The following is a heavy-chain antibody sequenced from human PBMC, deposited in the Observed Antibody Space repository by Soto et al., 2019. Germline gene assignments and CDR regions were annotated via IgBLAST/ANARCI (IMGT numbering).Heavy chain of an antibody. J-gene: IGHJ5*02. CDR3: VRVASTYGPDTP. CDR2: IYYTGNS. CDR1: GYSIDSGYY. Sequence: QVHLQESGPGLVKSSETLFLTCSVSGYSIDSGYYWCWMRQPPGKGVEWLASIYYTGNSYYNPSLKSLVSISVDTSKNQFSLNLTALTSADTSVYYCVRVASTYGPDTPWGLGTLVTVSS. V-gene: IGHV4-38-2*02. D-gene: IGHD2-2*01.